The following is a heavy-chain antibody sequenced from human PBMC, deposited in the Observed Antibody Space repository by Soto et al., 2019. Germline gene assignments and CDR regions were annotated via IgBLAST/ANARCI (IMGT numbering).Heavy chain of an antibody. V-gene: IGHV3-33*01. CDR2: IWYDGSNR. CDR1: GFTFSRHA. J-gene: IGHJ4*02. CDR3: ARDTDNGLDY. D-gene: IGHD1-1*01. Sequence: QVQLVESGGGVVQPGRSLRLSCAASGFTFSRHAIHWVRQAPDKGLEWVALIWYDGSNRNYVDSVKGRFTISRDSSKNTVYLQMNSLRVEDTAIYFCARDTDNGLDYWGQGTLVTVSS.